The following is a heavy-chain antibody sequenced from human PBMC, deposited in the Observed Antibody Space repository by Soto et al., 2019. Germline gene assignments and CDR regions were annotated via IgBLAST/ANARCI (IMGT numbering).Heavy chain of an antibody. J-gene: IGHJ4*02. V-gene: IGHV3-23*01. Sequence: GGSLRLSCTTSGLTFRTTGMLWLRQPPGKGLEWVSAIGPDPSNTKYTDSVKGRFTISRDNSKNTVFLQMTSLGAEDTALYYCTTARHCSSDACPAAEWGQGTLVTVSS. CDR2: IGPDPSNT. CDR1: GLTFRTTG. D-gene: IGHD6-13*01. CDR3: TTARHCSSDACPAAE.